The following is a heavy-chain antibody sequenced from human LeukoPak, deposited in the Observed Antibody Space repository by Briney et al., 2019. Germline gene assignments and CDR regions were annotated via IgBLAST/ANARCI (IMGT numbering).Heavy chain of an antibody. CDR2: IIPILGIA. V-gene: IGHV1-69*04. J-gene: IGHJ5*02. D-gene: IGHD6-13*01. CDR1: GGTFSSYA. CDR3: ARARGKQQLDFDP. Sequence: ASVKVSCKASGGTFSSYAISWVRQAPGQGLEWMGRIIPILGIANYAQKFQGRVTITADKSTSTAYMELSSLRSEDTAVYYCARARGKQQLDFDPWGQGTLVTVSS.